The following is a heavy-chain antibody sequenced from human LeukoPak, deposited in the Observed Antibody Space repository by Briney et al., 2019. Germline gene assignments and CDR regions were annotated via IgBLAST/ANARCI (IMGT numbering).Heavy chain of an antibody. CDR2: ISGTGGST. D-gene: IGHD2-8*02. J-gene: IGHJ4*02. CDR1: GFTFGSSA. Sequence: GGSLRLSCAASGFTFGSSAMNWVRQAPGKGLEWVSTISGTGGSTYYADSVRGRFTISRDNSKNTLYLQMNSLRAEDTAVYYCAKDPGGENYWGQGTLVTVSS. V-gene: IGHV3-23*01. CDR3: AKDPGGENY.